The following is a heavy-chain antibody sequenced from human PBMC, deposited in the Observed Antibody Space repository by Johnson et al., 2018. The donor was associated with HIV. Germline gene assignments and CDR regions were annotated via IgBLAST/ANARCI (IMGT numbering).Heavy chain of an antibody. CDR2: IWYDGSNK. CDR3: ARVPPGIAKDGAFDI. J-gene: IGHJ3*02. D-gene: IGHD6-13*01. V-gene: IGHV3-33*08. CDR1: GFTVNSNF. Sequence: QVQLVESGGGLIQPGGSLRLSCAASGFTVNSNFMSWVRQAPGKGLEWVAVIWYDGSNKYYADSVKGRFTISRDNSKNTLYLQMNSLRAEDTAVYYCARVPPGIAKDGAFDIWGQGTMVTVSS.